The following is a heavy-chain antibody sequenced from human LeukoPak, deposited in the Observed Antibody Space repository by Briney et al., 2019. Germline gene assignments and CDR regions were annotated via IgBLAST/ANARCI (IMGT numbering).Heavy chain of an antibody. CDR1: GFTCSSYG. D-gene: IGHD6-19*01. V-gene: IGHV3-30*02. Sequence: GGSLRLSCAASGFTCSSYGMHWVRQAPGKGLEWVAFIRYDGSNKYYADSVKGRFTISRDNSKNTLYLQMNSLRAEDTAVYYCAKDDGPIAVAGCFDYWGQGTLVTVSS. CDR3: AKDDGPIAVAGCFDY. CDR2: IRYDGSNK. J-gene: IGHJ4*02.